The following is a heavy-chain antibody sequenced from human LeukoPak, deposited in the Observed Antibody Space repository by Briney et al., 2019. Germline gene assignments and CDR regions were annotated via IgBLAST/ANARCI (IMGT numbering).Heavy chain of an antibody. Sequence: ASVKVSCKASGYTFTGYYMHWVRQAPGQGLEWMGWINPNSGGTNYAQKFQGWVTMTRDTSISTAYMELSRLRPDDTAVYYCARTRSGYLYYFDYWGQGTLVTVSS. V-gene: IGHV1-2*04. CDR3: ARTRSGYLYYFDY. D-gene: IGHD3-3*01. J-gene: IGHJ4*02. CDR2: INPNSGGT. CDR1: GYTFTGYY.